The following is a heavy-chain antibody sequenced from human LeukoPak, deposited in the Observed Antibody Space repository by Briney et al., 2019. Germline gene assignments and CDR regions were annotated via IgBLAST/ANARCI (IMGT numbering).Heavy chain of an antibody. D-gene: IGHD2-2*01. J-gene: IGHJ3*02. CDR2: ISSSGNTI. Sequence: GGSLRLSCAASEFTFSSYSMNWVRQAPGKGLEWVSYISSSGNTIYYADSVKGRFTISRDNAKNSLYLQINSLRAEDTAVYYCAKVVVPAEYDAFDIRGQGTMVTVSS. CDR1: EFTFSSYS. CDR3: AKVVVPAEYDAFDI. V-gene: IGHV3-48*04.